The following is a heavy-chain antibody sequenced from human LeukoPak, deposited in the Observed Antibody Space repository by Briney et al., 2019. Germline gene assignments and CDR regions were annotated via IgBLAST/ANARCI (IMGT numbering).Heavy chain of an antibody. CDR3: ARLGGLLRDAFDI. CDR2: ISSSSSYI. D-gene: IGHD3-10*01. CDR1: AFTFSSYS. V-gene: IGHV3-21*01. Sequence: AGGSLRLSCAASAFTFSSYSMNWVRQAPGKGLEWVSSISSSSSYIYYADSVKGRFTISRDNAKNSLYLQMNSLRAEDTAVYYCARLGGLLRDAFDIWGQGTMVTVSS. J-gene: IGHJ3*02.